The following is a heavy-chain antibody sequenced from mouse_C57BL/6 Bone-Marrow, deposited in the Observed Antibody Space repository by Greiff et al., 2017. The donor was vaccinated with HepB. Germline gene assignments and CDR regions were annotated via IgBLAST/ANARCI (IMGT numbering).Heavy chain of an antibody. CDR2: IDPSDSYT. J-gene: IGHJ4*01. V-gene: IGHV1-69*01. D-gene: IGHD3-1*01. CDR3: ARGGAYPYYAMDY. CDR1: GYTFTSYW. Sequence: QVQLQQPGAELVMPGASVKLSCKASGYTFTSYWMHWVKQRPGQGLEWIGEIDPSDSYTNYNQKFKGKSTLTVDKSSSTAYMQLSSLTSEDSAVYYCARGGAYPYYAMDYWGQGTSVTVSS.